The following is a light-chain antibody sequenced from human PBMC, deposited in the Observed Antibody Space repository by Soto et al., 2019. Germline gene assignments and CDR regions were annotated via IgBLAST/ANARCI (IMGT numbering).Light chain of an antibody. J-gene: IGLJ1*01. V-gene: IGLV1-44*01. CDR1: SSNIGSNS. CDR3: AACDDSLNGYV. CDR2: SNN. Sequence: QSVLTQPPSASGTPGQRVTISCSGRSSNIGSNSVNWYQQLPGTAPKLLIYSNNQRPSGVPDRFSASKSGTSASLAISGLHSEDEADYYCAACDDSLNGYVFGSGTKLTVL.